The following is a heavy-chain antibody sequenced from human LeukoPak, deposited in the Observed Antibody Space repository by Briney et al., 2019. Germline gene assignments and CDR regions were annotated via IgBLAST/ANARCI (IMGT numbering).Heavy chain of an antibody. CDR1: GFTFSSYG. V-gene: IGHV3-30*02. D-gene: IGHD3-22*01. CDR3: AKGGYKYDSSGHNYYDY. J-gene: IGHJ4*02. Sequence: GGSLRLSCAASGFTFSSYGMHWVRQAPGKGLEWVAFIRYDGSNKYYADSVKGRFTISRDNSKNTLFLQMNTLRAEDTAVCYCAKGGYKYDSSGHNYYDYWGQGTLVTVSS. CDR2: IRYDGSNK.